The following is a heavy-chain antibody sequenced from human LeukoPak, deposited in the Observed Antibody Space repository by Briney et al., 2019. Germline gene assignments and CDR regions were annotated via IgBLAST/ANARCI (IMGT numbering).Heavy chain of an antibody. J-gene: IGHJ4*02. CDR2: ISGGGVST. CDR3: ARSRRFRDSGMDY. CDR1: GFTFSSYA. Sequence: GSLRLSCAASGFTFSSYAMTWVRRAPGKGLQWVSAISGGGVSTYYADSVKGRFTISRDNSKNTLYLQMNSLRAEDTAVYYCARSRRFRDSGMDYWGQGTLVTVSS. V-gene: IGHV3-23*01. D-gene: IGHD6-25*01.